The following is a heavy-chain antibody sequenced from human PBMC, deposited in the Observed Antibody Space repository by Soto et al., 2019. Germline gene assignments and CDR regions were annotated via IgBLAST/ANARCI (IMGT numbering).Heavy chain of an antibody. Sequence: PSETLSLTCTVSGGSISSSSYYWGWIRQPPGKGLEWIGNVYYGGSTYYNPSLKSRVTISVETSKSQFSLKLSSVTAADTAVYYCAGGDYYHSSGYYFYYYTMDVWGQRTTVPVSS. V-gene: IGHV4-39*01. J-gene: IGHJ6*02. D-gene: IGHD3-22*01. CDR2: VYYGGST. CDR1: GGSISSSSYY. CDR3: AGGDYYHSSGYYFYYYTMDV.